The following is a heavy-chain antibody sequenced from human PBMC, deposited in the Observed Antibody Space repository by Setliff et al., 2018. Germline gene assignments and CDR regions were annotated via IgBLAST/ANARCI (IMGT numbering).Heavy chain of an antibody. CDR3: ARYNWNTNWFDP. CDR2: INAANENT. Sequence: GASVKVSCKAFGYTFTGYYMHWVRQAPGQGLEWMGWINAANENTQYSKKFQGRLTITRDTSANTAYMELSSLKSEDTALYYCARYNWNTNWFDPWGQGTLVTVSS. V-gene: IGHV1-3*01. J-gene: IGHJ5*02. CDR1: GYTFTGYY. D-gene: IGHD1-20*01.